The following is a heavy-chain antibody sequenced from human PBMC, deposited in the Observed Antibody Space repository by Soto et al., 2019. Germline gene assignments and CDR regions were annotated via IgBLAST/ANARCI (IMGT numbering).Heavy chain of an antibody. CDR2: ISYDGSNK. J-gene: IGHJ4*02. CDR1: GFTFSSYA. V-gene: IGHV3-30-3*01. CDR3: ARDRAGEMATNFLLLDY. Sequence: GGSLRLSCAASGFTFSSYAMHLVRQSPGKGLEWVAFISYDGSNKYYADSVKGRFTISRDNSKNTLYLQMNSLRAEDTAVYYCARDRAGEMATNFLLLDYWGQGTLVPVSS. D-gene: IGHD3-16*01.